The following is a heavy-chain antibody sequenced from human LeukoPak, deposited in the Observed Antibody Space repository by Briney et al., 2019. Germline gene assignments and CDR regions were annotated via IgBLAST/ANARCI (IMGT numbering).Heavy chain of an antibody. J-gene: IGHJ6*03. CDR2: IYYSGST. Sequence: SETLSLTCTVSGGSICSYYWSWIRQPPGEGLEWIGYIYYSGSTNYNPSLKSRVTISVDTSKNQFSLKLSSVTAADTAVYYCARDPGGYYMDVWGKGTTVTVSS. CDR3: ARDPGGYYMDV. CDR1: GGSICSYY. V-gene: IGHV4-59*01.